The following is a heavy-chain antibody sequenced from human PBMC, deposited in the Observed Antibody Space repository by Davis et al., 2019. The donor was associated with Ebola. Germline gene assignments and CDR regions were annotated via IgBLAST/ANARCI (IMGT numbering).Heavy chain of an antibody. CDR1: GASISSRSYY. Sequence: SETLSLTCTVSGASISSRSYYWGWIRQPPGKGLEWVGSFSYGDNTHYYNPSLRRRVTISVDTSRNQFSLKLSSVTAADTAVYYCARGEYYYGSGSIRFDPWGQGTLVTVSS. D-gene: IGHD3-10*01. V-gene: IGHV4-39*07. CDR3: ARGEYYYGSGSIRFDP. J-gene: IGHJ5*02. CDR2: FSYGDNTH.